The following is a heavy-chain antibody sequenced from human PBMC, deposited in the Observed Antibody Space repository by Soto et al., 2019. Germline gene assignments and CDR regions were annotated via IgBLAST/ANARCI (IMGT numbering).Heavy chain of an antibody. V-gene: IGHV3-30*03. D-gene: IGHD3-3*01. Sequence: PGGSLTLSCGVSGFNFKNHGMHWLRQAPGTGLEWVGVMAFDGSEEFYSDSVDDRFSIPRDDSKNTLHLQKTGLTREDTAMYFCARDPRTNFDFGRGYSGPDFLDDWGPGALVTVSS. J-gene: IGHJ4*02. CDR2: MAFDGSEE. CDR1: GFNFKNHG. CDR3: ARDPRTNFDFGRGYSGPDFLDD.